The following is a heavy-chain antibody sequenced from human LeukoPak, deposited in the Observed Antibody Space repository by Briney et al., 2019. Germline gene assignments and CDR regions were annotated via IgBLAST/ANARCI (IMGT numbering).Heavy chain of an antibody. CDR1: GYTFTSYG. V-gene: IGHV1-18*01. J-gene: IGHJ6*03. D-gene: IGHD2-2*01. CDR3: ARVTGYCSSTSCYYYYMDV. CDR2: ISAYNGNT. Sequence: GASVKVSCKASGYTFTSYGISWVRQAPGQGLEWMGWISAYNGNTNYAQKLQGRVTMTTDTSASTAYMELRSLRSDDTAVYYCARVTGYCSSTSCYYYYMDVWGKGTTVTVSS.